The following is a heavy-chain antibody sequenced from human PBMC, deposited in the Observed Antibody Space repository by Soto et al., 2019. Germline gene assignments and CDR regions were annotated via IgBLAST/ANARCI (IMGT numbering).Heavy chain of an antibody. Sequence: QVQLVESGGGVVQPGRSLRLSCAASGFTFSSYAMHWVSQAPGKGLEWVAVISYDGSNKYYADSVKGRFTISRDNSKNTLYLQMNSLRAEDTAVYYCARTNNYSPDPFIDYWGQGTLVTVSS. CDR3: ARTNNYSPDPFIDY. V-gene: IGHV3-30-3*01. J-gene: IGHJ4*02. CDR1: GFTFSSYA. D-gene: IGHD2-15*01. CDR2: ISYDGSNK.